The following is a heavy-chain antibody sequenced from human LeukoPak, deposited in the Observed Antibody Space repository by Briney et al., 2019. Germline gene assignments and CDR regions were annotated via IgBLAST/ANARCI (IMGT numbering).Heavy chain of an antibody. D-gene: IGHD6-19*01. J-gene: IGHJ4*02. CDR1: GGTFSSYA. Sequence: GASVKVSCKASGGTFSSYAISWVRQAPGQGLEWMGRIIPILGIANYAQKFQGRVTITADKSTSTAYMELSSLRSEDTAVYYCVRDAVSRYSSGWYNLGYWGQGTLVTVSS. CDR2: IIPILGIA. V-gene: IGHV1-69*04. CDR3: VRDAVSRYSSGWYNLGY.